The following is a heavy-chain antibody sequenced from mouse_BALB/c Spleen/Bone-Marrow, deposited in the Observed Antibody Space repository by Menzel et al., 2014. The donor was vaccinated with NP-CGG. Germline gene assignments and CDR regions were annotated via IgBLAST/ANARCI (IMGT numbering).Heavy chain of an antibody. CDR3: ARTAY. Sequence: VQLQQSAAELVRPGAPVKLSCKASVYTFTDYWMNWVKQRPGRGLEWSGRFDPSDSETHYNQKFKDKAPLTVDKSSTTAYIQLSNLTSEGSAVYYCARTAYWGQGPLVTISA. V-gene: IGHV1-69*02. CDR2: FDPSDSET. CDR1: VYTFTDYW. J-gene: IGHJ3*01.